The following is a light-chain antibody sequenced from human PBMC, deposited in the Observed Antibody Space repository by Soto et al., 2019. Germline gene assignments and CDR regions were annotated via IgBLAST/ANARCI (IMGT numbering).Light chain of an antibody. CDR2: GAS. V-gene: IGKV3-20*01. CDR3: QQYGSSGT. CDR1: QSVGTS. Sequence: EIVMTQSPGTLSVSPGTRATLSCRASQSVGTSLAWYQQKPGQAPRLLIYGASNRATGIPDRFSGSGSGTDFTLTISRLEPEDFAVYYCQQYGSSGTFGQGTKVDIK. J-gene: IGKJ1*01.